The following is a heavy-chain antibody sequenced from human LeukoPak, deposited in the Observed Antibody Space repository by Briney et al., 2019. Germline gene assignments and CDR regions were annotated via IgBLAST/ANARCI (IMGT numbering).Heavy chain of an antibody. CDR2: ISYDGSNK. J-gene: IGHJ3*02. V-gene: IGHV3-30-3*01. Sequence: PGGSLRLSCAASGFTFSSYAMHWVRQAPGKGLEWVAVISYDGSNKYYADSVKGRFTISRDNSKNTLYLQMNSLRAEDTAVYYCARGSHAFDIWGQGTMVTVSS. CDR3: ARGSHAFDI. CDR1: GFTFSSYA.